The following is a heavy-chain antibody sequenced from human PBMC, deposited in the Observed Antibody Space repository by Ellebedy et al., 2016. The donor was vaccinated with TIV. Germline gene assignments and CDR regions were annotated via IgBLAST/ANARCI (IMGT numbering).Heavy chain of an antibody. CDR3: AASESADSDY. V-gene: IGHV4-59*01. CDR1: GGSIRNYY. Sequence: MPSETLSLTCTVSGGSIRNYYCTWIRQPPGKGLEWIGHMYYSGSSNYNPSLKSLVTMSIDTSKNQFSLKMSSVTAADTAVYYCAASESADSDYWGPGTLVTVSS. CDR2: MYYSGSS. J-gene: IGHJ4*02. D-gene: IGHD2-2*01.